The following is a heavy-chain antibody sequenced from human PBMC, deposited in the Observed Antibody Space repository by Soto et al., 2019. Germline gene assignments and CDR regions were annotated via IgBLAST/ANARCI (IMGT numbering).Heavy chain of an antibody. Sequence: GGSLRLSCAASGFTFSSYAMSWVRQAPGKGLEWVSAISGSGGSTYYADSVKGRFTISRDNAKNSVSLQMNSLRAEDTAVYYCAREYTAWPLAYGLDVWGQGTTVTVSS. D-gene: IGHD2-2*02. CDR3: AREYTAWPLAYGLDV. J-gene: IGHJ6*02. V-gene: IGHV3-23*01. CDR1: GFTFSSYA. CDR2: ISGSGGST.